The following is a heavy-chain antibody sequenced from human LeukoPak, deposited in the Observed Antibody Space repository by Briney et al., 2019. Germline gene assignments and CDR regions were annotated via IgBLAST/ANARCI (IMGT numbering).Heavy chain of an antibody. CDR1: GYSISSGYY. CDR2: IYHSGST. J-gene: IGHJ2*01. D-gene: IGHD2/OR15-2a*01. V-gene: IGHV4-38-2*02. Sequence: SETLSLTCSDSGYSISSGYYWGWIRQPPGRGLEWIGTIYHSGSTYYNPSLKSRVTISVETSKNQFSLKLSSVTAADTAVYYCARDLSHFRGGWYFDLWGRGTLVTVSS. CDR3: ARDLSHFRGGWYFDL.